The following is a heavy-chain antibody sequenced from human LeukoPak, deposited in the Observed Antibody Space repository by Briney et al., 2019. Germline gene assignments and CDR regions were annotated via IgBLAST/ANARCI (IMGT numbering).Heavy chain of an antibody. CDR1: GFTFSSYV. CDR2: ISYDGSNK. Sequence: GRSLRLSCAASGFTFSSYVMHWVRQAPGKGLEWVAVISYDGSNKYYADSVKGRFTISRDNSKNTLYLQMNSLRAEDTAVYYCARGGFDYDPIDYWGQGTLVTVSS. D-gene: IGHD4-17*01. J-gene: IGHJ4*02. V-gene: IGHV3-30-3*01. CDR3: ARGGFDYDPIDY.